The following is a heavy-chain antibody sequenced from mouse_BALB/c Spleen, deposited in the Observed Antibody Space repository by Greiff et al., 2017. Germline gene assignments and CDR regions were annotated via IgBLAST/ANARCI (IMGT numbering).Heavy chain of an antibody. CDR2: IDPSDSYT. Sequence: QGQLQQPGAELVKPGASVKLSCKASGYTFTSYWMHWVKQRPGQGLEWIGEIDPSDSYTNYNQKFKGKATLTVDKSSSTAYMQLSSLTSEDSAVYYCARSPIYYGNRGLYYFDYWGQGTTLTVSS. V-gene: IGHV1-69*02. D-gene: IGHD2-1*01. J-gene: IGHJ2*01. CDR3: ARSPIYYGNRGLYYFDY. CDR1: GYTFTSYW.